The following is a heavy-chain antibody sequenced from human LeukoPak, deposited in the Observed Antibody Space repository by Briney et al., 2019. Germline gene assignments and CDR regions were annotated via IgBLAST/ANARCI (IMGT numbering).Heavy chain of an antibody. J-gene: IGHJ4*02. CDR1: GCSISGSSYY. V-gene: IGHV4-39*01. CDR2: IYYSGST. CDR3: ARHYGP. D-gene: IGHD3-10*01. Sequence: VKPSETLSLPCTVSGCSISGSSYYWGWIRQPPGKGLEWIGSIYYSGSTYYNPSLKSRVTISVDTSKNQFSLKLNSVTATDTVVYYCARHYGPWGQGTLVTVSS.